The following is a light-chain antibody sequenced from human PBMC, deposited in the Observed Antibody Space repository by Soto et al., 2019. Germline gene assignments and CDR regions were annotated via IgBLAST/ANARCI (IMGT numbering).Light chain of an antibody. J-gene: IGKJ4*01. V-gene: IGKV4-1*01. Sequence: DIVMTQSPDSLAVSLGERATINCKSSQSILYNSNNKNYLAWYQQKPGQPPKLLIYWASTRESGVPDRFSGSASRTDFTLTISSLQAEDVAVYYCQQYNTLLSFGGGTKVEIK. CDR1: QSILYNSNNKNY. CDR3: QQYNTLLS. CDR2: WAS.